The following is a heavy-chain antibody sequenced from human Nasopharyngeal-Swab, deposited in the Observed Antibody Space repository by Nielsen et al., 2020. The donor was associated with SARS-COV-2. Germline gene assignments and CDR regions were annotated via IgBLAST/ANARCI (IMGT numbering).Heavy chain of an antibody. D-gene: IGHD5-12*01. V-gene: IGHV3-11*01. CDR3: AGEYSGYDWALGY. Sequence: LTCTVSGRSISSYYWSWIRQAPGKGLEWVPYISSRGSTISSADPSKGRFTISRDNAKNSLYLQMKSQRAEDTAVDYGAGEYSGYDWALGYWGQGTLVTVSS. CDR1: GRSISSYY. CDR2: ISSRGSTI. J-gene: IGHJ4*02.